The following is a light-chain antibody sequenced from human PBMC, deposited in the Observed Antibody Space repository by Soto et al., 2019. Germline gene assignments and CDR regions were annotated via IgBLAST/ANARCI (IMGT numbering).Light chain of an antibody. CDR1: VLAKKY. V-gene: IGLV3-27*01. CDR2: KDS. J-gene: IGLJ7*01. Sequence: SYELTQSSSVSVSPGQTARITCSGDVLAKKYARWFQQKPGQAPVLVIYKDSERPSGIPERFSGSSSGTTVTLTISGAQVEDEADYYCSSAGDNNAVFGGGTQLTVL. CDR3: SSAGDNNAV.